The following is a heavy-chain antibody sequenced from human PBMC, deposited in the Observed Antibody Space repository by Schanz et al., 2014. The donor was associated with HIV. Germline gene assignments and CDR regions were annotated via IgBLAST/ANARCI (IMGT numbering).Heavy chain of an antibody. J-gene: IGHJ6*02. CDR2: IIPIFGTA. V-gene: IGHV1-69*06. CDR3: ARGPVAVAYTESYGMDV. CDR1: GGTFSSYA. Sequence: QVQLVQSGTEVKKPGSSVKVSCKASGGTFSSYAISWVRQAPGQGLEWMGGIIPIFGTANSAQRFQGRVTITAEKSTSTAYMELSSLRSEDTAVYYCARGPVAVAYTESYGMDVWGQGTTVTVSS. D-gene: IGHD6-19*01.